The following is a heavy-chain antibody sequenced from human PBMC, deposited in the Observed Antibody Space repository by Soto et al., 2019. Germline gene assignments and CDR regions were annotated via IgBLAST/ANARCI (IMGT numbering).Heavy chain of an antibody. Sequence: QVQLVESGGGVVQPGRSLRLSCAASGFTFSSYAMHWVRQAPGKGLEWVAVISYDGSNKYYADSVKGRFTISRDNSKNTRYLQMNSLRAEDTAVYYCARFSSDTNYYYYGMDVWGQGTTVTVSS. CDR3: ARFSSDTNYYYYGMDV. D-gene: IGHD6-19*01. V-gene: IGHV3-30-3*01. J-gene: IGHJ6*02. CDR2: ISYDGSNK. CDR1: GFTFSSYA.